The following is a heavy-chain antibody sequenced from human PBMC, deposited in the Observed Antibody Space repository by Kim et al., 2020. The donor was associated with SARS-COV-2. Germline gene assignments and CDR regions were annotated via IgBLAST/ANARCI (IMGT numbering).Heavy chain of an antibody. CDR3: ARNLQPDSYTSGGYVENFHH. V-gene: IGHV3-21*01. D-gene: IGHD6-13*01. Sequence: GGSLRLSCGASGFTFNTYTMNWVRQAPGKGLEWVSSISSSSRYIYYANSVKGRFTISRDNAKNSLYLQMSSLRAEDTAVYYCARNLQPDSYTSGGYVENFHHWGQGTLVTVSS. J-gene: IGHJ1*01. CDR1: GFTFNTYT. CDR2: ISSSSRYI.